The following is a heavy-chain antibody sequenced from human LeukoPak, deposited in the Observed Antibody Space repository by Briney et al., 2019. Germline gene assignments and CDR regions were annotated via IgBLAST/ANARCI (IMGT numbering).Heavy chain of an antibody. Sequence: GGSLRLACAASGFTFTNYAMRWVGQAPGKGLEWVSGISAGGGGSVGGTYYADSVKGRFTISRDNSKNTLYLQMNRLRAEDTAVYYCAKALKSRGIPVSADIVYWGQRTLVTVSS. V-gene: IGHV3-23*01. CDR2: ISAGGGGSVGGT. CDR1: GFTFTNYA. CDR3: AKALKSRGIPVSADIVY. D-gene: IGHD6-19*01. J-gene: IGHJ4*02.